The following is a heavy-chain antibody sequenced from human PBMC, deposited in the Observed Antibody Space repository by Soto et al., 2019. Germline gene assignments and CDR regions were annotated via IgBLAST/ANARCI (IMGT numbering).Heavy chain of an antibody. J-gene: IGHJ6*02. CDR2: ISGSGGST. CDR3: AKNNYSSSSRYYYYYGMDV. CDR1: GFTFSSYA. Sequence: GSLRLSCAASGFTFSSYAMSWVRQAPGKGLEWVSAISGSGGSTYYADSVKGRFTISRDNSKNSLYLQMNSLRTEDTALYYCAKNNYSSSSRYYYYYGMDVWGQGTTVTVS. D-gene: IGHD6-6*01. V-gene: IGHV3-43*02.